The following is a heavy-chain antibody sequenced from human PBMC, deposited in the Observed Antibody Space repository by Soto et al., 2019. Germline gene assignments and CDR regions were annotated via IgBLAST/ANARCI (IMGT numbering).Heavy chain of an antibody. CDR2: TIPLFGTT. V-gene: IGHV1-69*01. D-gene: IGHD3-10*01. CDR1: GDTFKNSV. CDR3: VAELDFGKLSVV. Sequence: QVQLVQSGVEVKKLGSSVRVFCKASGDTFKNSVISWVRQAPGQGLEWMGGTIPLFGTTDYAQKFQGRLTITSDESTTTAYMEVSRLTSDDTAVYYCVAELDFGKLSVVWGQGTTVIVSS. J-gene: IGHJ6*02.